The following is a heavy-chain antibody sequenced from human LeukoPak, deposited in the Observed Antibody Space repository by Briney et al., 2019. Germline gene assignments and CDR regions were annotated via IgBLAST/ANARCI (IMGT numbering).Heavy chain of an antibody. V-gene: IGHV4-34*01. CDR3: ARGVGIAAAGNDY. J-gene: IGHJ4*02. CDR1: GGSFSGYY. CDR2: INHSGST. D-gene: IGHD6-13*01. Sequence: SETLSLTCAVYGGSFSGYYWSWIRQPPGKGLEWIGEINHSGSTNYNPSLKSRVTISVDTSKNQFSLKLSTVTAADTAVYYCARGVGIAAAGNDYWGQGTLVTVSS.